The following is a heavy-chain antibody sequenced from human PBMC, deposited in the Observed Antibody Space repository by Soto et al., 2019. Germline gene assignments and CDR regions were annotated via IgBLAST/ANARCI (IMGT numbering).Heavy chain of an antibody. CDR3: AKKSFFDN. CDR2: IGTGGDT. V-gene: IGHV3-23*01. J-gene: IGHJ4*02. Sequence: EVQLLESGGGLVQPGGSLRLSCAASGFTFSNYAMNWGRQAPGKGLEWVSSIGTGGDTNYADSVKGRFTISRDHSRDKLYMQMNSLRAADTALYYCAKKSFFDNLFQGTLVTASS. CDR1: GFTFSNYA.